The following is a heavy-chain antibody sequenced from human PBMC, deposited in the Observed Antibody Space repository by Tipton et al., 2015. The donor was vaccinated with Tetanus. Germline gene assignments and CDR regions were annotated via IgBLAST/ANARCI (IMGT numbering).Heavy chain of an antibody. CDR1: GGSLNSGVFY. CDR2: IYHTGIT. J-gene: IGHJ6*03. Sequence: TLSLTCTVSGGSLNSGVFYWSWVRQHPERGLEWLGHIYHTGITYFNPSLKTRLTMSADTSKSQVSLKLTSVTAADTAIYYCARTLRGRYSPSGYGNSYFYYMDVWGKGTTVTVSS. V-gene: IGHV4-31*03. D-gene: IGHD3-16*01. CDR3: ARTLRGRYSPSGYGNSYFYYMDV.